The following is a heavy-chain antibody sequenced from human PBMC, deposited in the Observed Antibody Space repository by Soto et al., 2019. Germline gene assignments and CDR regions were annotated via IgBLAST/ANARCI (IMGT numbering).Heavy chain of an antibody. V-gene: IGHV3-33*01. CDR1: GFTFSSYG. Sequence: QVQLVESGGGVVQPGRSLRLSCAASGFTFSSYGMHWVRQAPGKGLEWVAVIWYDGSNKYYADSVKGRFTISRDNSKNTLYLQMNSLRAEDTAVYYCARDGFGYRADVWGQGTTVTVSS. D-gene: IGHD5-18*01. J-gene: IGHJ6*02. CDR2: IWYDGSNK. CDR3: ARDGFGYRADV.